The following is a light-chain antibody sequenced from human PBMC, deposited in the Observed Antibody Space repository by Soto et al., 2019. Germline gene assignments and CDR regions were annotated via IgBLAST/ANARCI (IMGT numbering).Light chain of an antibody. Sequence: QSALTQPASVSGSPGQSITISCTGTSSDVGGYNHVSWYQHSPGKAPKLILFAVSDRPSGVSHRFSGSKSGNTASLTISGLQADDEADYYCCSFTSLSTVVFGGGTKLTVL. J-gene: IGLJ2*01. V-gene: IGLV2-14*01. CDR3: CSFTSLSTVV. CDR1: SSDVGGYNH. CDR2: AVS.